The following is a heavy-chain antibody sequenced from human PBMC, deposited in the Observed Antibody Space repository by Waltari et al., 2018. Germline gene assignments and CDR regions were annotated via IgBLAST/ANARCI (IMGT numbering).Heavy chain of an antibody. V-gene: IGHV4-59*01. D-gene: IGHD1-26*01. CDR1: GGSMRNYF. CDR3: ARYTQYELTRTFQTYNWFDP. Sequence: QVQLLESGPGLVKPLESLSLTCSVSGGSMRNYFWNWIRQPPGKGLEGIAYIDYSGSTNYNPSLKSRVTISLDTSKNQFSLQLRSVTAADTAVYYCARYTQYELTRTFQTYNWFDPWGQGTLVTVSS. CDR2: IDYSGST. J-gene: IGHJ5*02.